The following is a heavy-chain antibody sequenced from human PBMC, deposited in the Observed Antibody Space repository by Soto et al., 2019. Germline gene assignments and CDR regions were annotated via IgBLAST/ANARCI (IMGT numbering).Heavy chain of an antibody. J-gene: IGHJ4*02. CDR3: AKDALPRIHPSGYWGGPDFDY. CDR2: ISGSGGST. Sequence: PGGSLRLSCAASGFTFSSYAMSWVRQAPGKGLEWVSAISGSGGSTYYADSVKGRFTISRDNSKNTLYLQMNSLRAEDTAVYYCAKDALPRIHPSGYWGGPDFDYWGQGTLVTVSS. CDR1: GFTFSSYA. V-gene: IGHV3-23*01. D-gene: IGHD5-12*01.